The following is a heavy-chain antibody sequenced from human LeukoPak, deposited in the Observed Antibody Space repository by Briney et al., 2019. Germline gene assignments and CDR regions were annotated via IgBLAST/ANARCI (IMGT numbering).Heavy chain of an antibody. CDR2: VSYDGSNK. D-gene: IGHD4-23*01. J-gene: IGHJ5*02. CDR1: GFTFSSYG. CDR3: ARSVVTPSSWFDP. Sequence: GGSLRLSCAASGFTFSSYGMLWVRQAPGKGLEWVAVVSYDGSNKYYADSVKGRFTISRDNSKNTLYLQMNSLRAEDTAVYYCARSVVTPSSWFDPWGQGTLVTVSS. V-gene: IGHV3-30*03.